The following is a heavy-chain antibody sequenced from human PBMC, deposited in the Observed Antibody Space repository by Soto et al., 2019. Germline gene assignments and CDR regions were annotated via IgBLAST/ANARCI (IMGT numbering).Heavy chain of an antibody. D-gene: IGHD1-26*01. V-gene: IGHV1-69*13. J-gene: IGHJ6*02. CDR2: IIPIFGTA. CDR3: ARGSPYYYYGMDV. Sequence: SVKVSCKASGGTFSSYAISWVRQAPGQGLEWMGGIIPIFGTANYAQKFQGRVTITADESTSTAYMELSSLGSEDTAVYYCARGSPYYYYGMDVWGQGTTVTVSS. CDR1: GGTFSSYA.